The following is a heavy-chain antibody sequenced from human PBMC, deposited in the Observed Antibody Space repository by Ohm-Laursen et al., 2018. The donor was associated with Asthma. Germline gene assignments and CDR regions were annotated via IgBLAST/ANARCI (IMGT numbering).Heavy chain of an antibody. CDR1: GFTFSSYG. CDR3: ATQDCGGDCYSRPTPSPFDY. D-gene: IGHD2-21*01. J-gene: IGHJ4*02. Sequence: SLRLSCAASGFTFSSYGMHWVRQAPGKGLEWVAVIWYDGSNKYYADSVKGRFTISRDNSKNTLYLQMNSLRAEDTAVYYCATQDCGGDCYSRPTPSPFDYWGQGTLVTVSS. V-gene: IGHV3-33*01. CDR2: IWYDGSNK.